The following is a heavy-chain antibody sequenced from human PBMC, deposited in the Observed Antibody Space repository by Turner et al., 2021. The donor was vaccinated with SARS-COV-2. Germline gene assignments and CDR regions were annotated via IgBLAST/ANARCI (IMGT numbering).Heavy chain of an antibody. D-gene: IGHD3-22*01. CDR3: AGEEVVFRASHTLYYYGMDV. J-gene: IGHJ6*02. Sequence: QLQLQESGPGLVKPSETLSPTCTVSGGSISSSSYYWGWIRQPPGKGLEWIGSIYYSGSTYYNPSLKSRVTISVDTSKNLFSLKLSSVTAADTAVYYCAGEEVVFRASHTLYYYGMDVWGQGTTVTVSS. V-gene: IGHV4-39*02. CDR1: GGSISSSSYY. CDR2: IYYSGST.